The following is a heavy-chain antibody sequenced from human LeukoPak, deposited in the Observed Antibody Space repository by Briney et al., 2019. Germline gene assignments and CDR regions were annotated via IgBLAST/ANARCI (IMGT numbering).Heavy chain of an antibody. Sequence: SETLSLTCSVSGPSVTSGGFYWGWLRQPPGKGPEWIATVYYTGSTYYNPSLKSRVTISIDTSKNQFSLRLTSVTATGTAIYHCARHSGSGSLSRPFDPWGQGTLVTVSS. V-gene: IGHV4-39*01. CDR2: VYYTGST. CDR3: ARHSGSGSLSRPFDP. D-gene: IGHD3-10*01. J-gene: IGHJ5*02. CDR1: GPSVTSGGFY.